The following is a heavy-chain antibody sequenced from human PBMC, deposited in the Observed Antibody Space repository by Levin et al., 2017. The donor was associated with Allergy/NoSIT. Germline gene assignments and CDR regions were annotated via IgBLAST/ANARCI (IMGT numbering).Heavy chain of an antibody. CDR1: GDSISRGDYY. CDR2: IPHSGSA. J-gene: IGHJ6*02. CDR3: ARDECAWFGECYGPDV. Sequence: SETLSLTCTVSGDSISRGDYYWTWIRQLPGKGLEWIGFIPHSGSASYNPSLKSRLTLSLDTSKNHFSLKLASVTVADTAVYYCARDECAWFGECYGPDVWGQGTTVIVSS. D-gene: IGHD3-10*01. V-gene: IGHV4-31*03.